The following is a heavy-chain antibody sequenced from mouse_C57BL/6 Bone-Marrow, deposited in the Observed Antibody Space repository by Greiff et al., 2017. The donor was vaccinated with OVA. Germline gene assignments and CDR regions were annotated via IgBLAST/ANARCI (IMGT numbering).Heavy chain of an antibody. V-gene: IGHV1-53*01. J-gene: IGHJ4*01. CDR1: GYTFTSYW. CDR2: INPSNGGT. D-gene: IGHD1-1*01. Sequence: QVQLQQPGTELVKPGASVKLSCKASGYTFTSYWMHWVKQRPGQGLEWIGNINPSNGGTNYNEKFKSKATLTVDKSSSTAYMQLSSLTSEDSAVYYCARSVYYGSRDYAMDDWGQGTSVTVAT. CDR3: ARSVYYGSRDYAMDD.